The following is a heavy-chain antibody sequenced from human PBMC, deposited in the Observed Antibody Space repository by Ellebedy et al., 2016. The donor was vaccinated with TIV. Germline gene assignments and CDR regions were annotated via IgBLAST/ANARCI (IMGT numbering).Heavy chain of an antibody. V-gene: IGHV1-2*02. CDR3: ATDLSGSYAY. J-gene: IGHJ4*02. CDR2: INPNSGGT. D-gene: IGHD1-26*01. Sequence: AASVKVSCKASGYTFTGYYMHWVRQAPGQGLEWMGWINPNSGGTNYAQKFQGRVTITADESTSTAYMELSSLRSEDTAVYYCATDLSGSYAYWGQGTLVTVSS. CDR1: GYTFTGYY.